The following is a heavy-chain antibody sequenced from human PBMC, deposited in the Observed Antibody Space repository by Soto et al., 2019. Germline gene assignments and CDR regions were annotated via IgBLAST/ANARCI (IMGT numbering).Heavy chain of an antibody. J-gene: IGHJ4*02. Sequence: SETLSLTCAVYGGSFSGYYWSWIRQPPGKGLEWIGEINHSGSTNYNPSLKSRVTISVDTSKNQFSLKLSSVTAADTAVYYCAGGSDSSSSVDYWGQGTLVTVSS. CDR2: INHSGST. CDR3: AGGSDSSSSVDY. D-gene: IGHD6-6*01. V-gene: IGHV4-34*01. CDR1: GGSFSGYY.